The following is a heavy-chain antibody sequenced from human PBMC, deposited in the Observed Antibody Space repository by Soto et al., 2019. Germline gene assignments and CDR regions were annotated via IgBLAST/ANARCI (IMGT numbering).Heavy chain of an antibody. J-gene: IGHJ4*02. CDR3: ARSIVVVTALDY. D-gene: IGHD2-21*02. Sequence: ASVKVYWKAVGYGFSIYGGHWGRKTPGQRLEWMGWINAGNGNTKYSQKFQGRVTITRDTSASTAYMELSSLRSEDTAVYYCARSIVVVTALDYWGQGTLVTVPS. CDR1: GYGFSIYG. CDR2: INAGNGNT. V-gene: IGHV1-3*01.